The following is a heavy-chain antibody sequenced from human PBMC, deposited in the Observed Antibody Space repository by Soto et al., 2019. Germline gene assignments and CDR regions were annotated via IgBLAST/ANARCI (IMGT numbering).Heavy chain of an antibody. D-gene: IGHD1-26*01. V-gene: IGHV5-51*01. CDR1: GYSFTSYW. Sequence: GESLKISCKGSGYSFTSYWIGWVRQMPGKGLEWMGILYPGDSDTRYSPSFQGQVTISADKSISTAYLQWSSLKASDTAMYYCAREEGSYGYYYYGMDVWGQGTTVTVSS. CDR3: AREEGSYGYYYYGMDV. J-gene: IGHJ6*02. CDR2: LYPGDSDT.